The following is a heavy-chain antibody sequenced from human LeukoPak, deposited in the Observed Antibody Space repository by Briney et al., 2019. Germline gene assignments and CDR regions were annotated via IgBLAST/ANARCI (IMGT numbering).Heavy chain of an antibody. CDR2: ISYDGSNK. CDR3: AHSPGPYYYYGMDV. V-gene: IGHV3-30*03. D-gene: IGHD3-10*01. CDR1: GFTFSSYG. Sequence: PGRSLRLSCAASGFTFSSYGMHWVRQAPGKGLEWVAVISYDGSNKYYADSVKGRFTISRDNSKNTLYLQMNSLRAEDTAVYYCAHSPGPYYYYGMDVWGQGTTVTVSS. J-gene: IGHJ6*02.